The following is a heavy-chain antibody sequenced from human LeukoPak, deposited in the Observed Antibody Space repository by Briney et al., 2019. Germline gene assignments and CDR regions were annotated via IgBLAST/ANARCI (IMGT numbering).Heavy chain of an antibody. V-gene: IGHV4-34*01. CDR3: ARVTGYMIEDYFDY. CDR1: GGSCSGYY. Sequence: NPSETLSLTCAVYGGSCSGYYWSWIRQPPGKGLEWIGEINHSGSTNYNPSLKSRVTISVDTSKNQFSLNLSSVTAADTAVYYCARVTGYMIEDYFDYWGQGTLVTVSS. J-gene: IGHJ4*02. D-gene: IGHD3-22*01. CDR2: INHSGST.